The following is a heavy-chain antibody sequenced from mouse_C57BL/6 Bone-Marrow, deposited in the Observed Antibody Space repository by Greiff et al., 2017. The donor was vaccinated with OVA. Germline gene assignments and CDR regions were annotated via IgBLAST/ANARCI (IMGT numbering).Heavy chain of an antibody. CDR3: GGVITTVVARYAMDY. CDR1: GYTFTSYG. Sequence: QVQLQQSGAELARPGASVKLSCKASGYTFTSYGISWVKQRTGQGLEWIGEIYPRSGNTYYNEKFKGKATLTADKSSSTAYMELRSLTSEDSAVYFCGGVITTVVARYAMDYWGQGTSVTVSS. J-gene: IGHJ4*01. CDR2: IYPRSGNT. D-gene: IGHD1-1*01. V-gene: IGHV1-81*01.